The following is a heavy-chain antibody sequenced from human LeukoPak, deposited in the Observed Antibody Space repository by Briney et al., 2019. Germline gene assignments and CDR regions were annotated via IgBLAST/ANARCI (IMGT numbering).Heavy chain of an antibody. V-gene: IGHV3-23*01. CDR2: ISGSGGST. D-gene: IGHD5-18*01. CDR1: GFTFSSYA. Sequence: PGGSLRLSCAASGFTFSSYAMSWVRQAPGKGLEWVSAISGSGGSTYYADSVKGRFTISRDNAKNSLYLQMNSLRAEDTAVYYCARDRGYRYGLPDYWGQRTLVTVSS. J-gene: IGHJ4*02. CDR3: ARDRGYRYGLPDY.